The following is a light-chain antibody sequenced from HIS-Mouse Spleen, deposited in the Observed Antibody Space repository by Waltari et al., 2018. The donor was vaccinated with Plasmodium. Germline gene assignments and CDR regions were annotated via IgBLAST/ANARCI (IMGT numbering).Light chain of an antibody. V-gene: IGLV3-10*01. CDR1: ALPKKY. J-gene: IGLJ3*02. Sequence: SYELTQPPSVSVSPGQTARITCSGDALPKKYAYWYQQKSGQAPVLVIYDDSKRPPGSPERVSGSSSGTMATWTISGAQVEDEADYYCYSTDSSGNHRVFGGGTKLTVL. CDR3: YSTDSSGNHRV. CDR2: DDS.